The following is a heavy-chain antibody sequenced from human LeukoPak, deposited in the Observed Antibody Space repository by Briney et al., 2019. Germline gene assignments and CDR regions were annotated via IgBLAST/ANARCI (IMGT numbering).Heavy chain of an antibody. Sequence: PSETLSLTCAVYGGSFSGYYWSWIRQPPGKGLEWIGEINHSGSTTSYNPSLKNRVTISVDTSKNQFSLKLGSVTAADTAVYYCVTTGLWGRGVSFDSWGQGTLVTVSS. CDR2: INHSGSTT. V-gene: IGHV4-34*01. CDR3: VTTGLWGRGVSFDS. D-gene: IGHD1-1*01. J-gene: IGHJ4*02. CDR1: GGSFSGYY.